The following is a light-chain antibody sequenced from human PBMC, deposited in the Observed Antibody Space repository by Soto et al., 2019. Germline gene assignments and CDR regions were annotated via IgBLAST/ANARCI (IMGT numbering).Light chain of an antibody. Sequence: EIVLTQSPATLSLSPGERATLSCRASQSVSSYLAWYQQTPGQAPRLLIYDASNRATGIPARFSGSGSGTDFTLTISSLEPEDFAVYYCQQRSNWPPVTFGQGTGLEIK. J-gene: IGKJ5*01. CDR2: DAS. V-gene: IGKV3-11*01. CDR3: QQRSNWPPVT. CDR1: QSVSSY.